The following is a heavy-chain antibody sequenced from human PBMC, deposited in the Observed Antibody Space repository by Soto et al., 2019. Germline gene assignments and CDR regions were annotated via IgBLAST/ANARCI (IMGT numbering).Heavy chain of an antibody. J-gene: IGHJ6*02. CDR1: GFTFSSYA. V-gene: IGHV3-23*01. CDR3: AKDPHLPYSSTYYYYYGMDV. CDR2: MSGSGGST. D-gene: IGHD6-19*01. Sequence: GGSLRLSCAASGFTFSSYAMSWVRQAPGKGLGWVSAMSGSGGSTYYADSVKGRFTISRDNSKNTLYLQMNSLRAEDTAVYYCAKDPHLPYSSTYYYYYGMDVWGQGTTVTVSS.